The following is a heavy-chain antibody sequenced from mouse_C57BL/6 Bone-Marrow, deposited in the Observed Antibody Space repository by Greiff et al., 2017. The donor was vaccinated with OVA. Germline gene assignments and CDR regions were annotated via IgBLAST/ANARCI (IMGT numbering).Heavy chain of an antibody. CDR2: IYPGGGYT. Sequence: VQLQESGAELVRPGPSVKMSCKASGYTFTNYWIGWAKQRPGHGLEWIGDIYPGGGYTNYNEKFKGKATLTADKSSSTAYMQFSSLTSEDSAIYYCARGGGNYDYWGQGTTLTVSS. CDR3: ARGGGNYDY. J-gene: IGHJ2*01. CDR1: GYTFTNYW. D-gene: IGHD2-1*01. V-gene: IGHV1-63*01.